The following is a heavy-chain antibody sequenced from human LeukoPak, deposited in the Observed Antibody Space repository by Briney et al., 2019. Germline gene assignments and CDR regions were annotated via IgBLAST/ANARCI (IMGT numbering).Heavy chain of an antibody. Sequence: ASVKVSCKASGYIFTGYYIHWVRQAPGQGLEWMGWINPNSGGTNYAQKFQGRVTMTRDTSISTAYMELSRLRSDDTAVYYCAREEDLVVVPYYWGQGTPVTVSS. V-gene: IGHV1-2*02. CDR1: GYIFTGYY. CDR2: INPNSGGT. J-gene: IGHJ4*02. CDR3: AREEDLVVVPYY. D-gene: IGHD2-2*01.